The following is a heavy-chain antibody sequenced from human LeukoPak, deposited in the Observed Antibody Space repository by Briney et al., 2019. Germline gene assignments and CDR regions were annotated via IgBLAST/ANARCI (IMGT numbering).Heavy chain of an antibody. D-gene: IGHD2-8*01. CDR1: GGSISSYY. CDR3: AREGLGYCTNGVCYETNYYYYYYMDV. V-gene: IGHV4-4*07. CDR2: IYTSGST. J-gene: IGHJ6*03. Sequence: SETLSLTCTVSGGSISSYYWSWIRQPAGKGLEWIGRIYTSGSTNYNPSLKSRVTMSVDTSKHQFSLKLSSVTAADTAVYYCAREGLGYCTNGVCYETNYYYYYYMDVWGKGTTVTASS.